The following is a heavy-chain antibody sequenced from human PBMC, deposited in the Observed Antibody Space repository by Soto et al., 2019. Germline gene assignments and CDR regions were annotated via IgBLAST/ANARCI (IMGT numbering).Heavy chain of an antibody. CDR1: GFAFTTYA. Sequence: QVQLVQSGAEVKKPGASVKVSCKASGFAFTTYAVHWVRQAPGQRLEWMGWINAGNGNLKYSDKLQGRLTITRDTSANTVYMELSSLRSEDTAMYYCARDPQTGYAVHVYTLWGHGTMVTVSS. CDR2: INAGNGNL. CDR3: ARDPQTGYAVHVYTL. V-gene: IGHV1-3*01. D-gene: IGHD3-16*01. J-gene: IGHJ3*01.